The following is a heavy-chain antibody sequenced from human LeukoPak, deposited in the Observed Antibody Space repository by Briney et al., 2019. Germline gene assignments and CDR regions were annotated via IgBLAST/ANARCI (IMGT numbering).Heavy chain of an antibody. CDR3: ATGCGGDCYTRYYSDC. Sequence: GGSLRLSCAASGFTFSSDNMNWFRQAAGRGLEWVSSIHSGSSYVYYADSVKGLITISRDNAKNSLYLQMNSLRAEDTAVYYCATGCGGDCYTRYYSDCWGQGTLVTVSS. CDR1: GFTFSSDN. J-gene: IGHJ4*02. CDR2: IHSGSSYV. V-gene: IGHV3-21*01. D-gene: IGHD2-21*02.